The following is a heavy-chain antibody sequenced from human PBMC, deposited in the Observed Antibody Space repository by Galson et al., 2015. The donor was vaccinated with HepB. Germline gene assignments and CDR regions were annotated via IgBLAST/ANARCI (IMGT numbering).Heavy chain of an antibody. J-gene: IGHJ4*02. CDR2: IYSGGST. Sequence: SLRLSCAASGFTVSSNYMSWVRQAPGKGLEWVSIIYSGGSTYYADSVKGRFTISRDNSKNTLYLQMNSLRAEDTAVYYCARTHTSGWDLDYWGQGTLVTVSS. CDR3: ARTHTSGWDLDY. D-gene: IGHD6-19*01. CDR1: GFTVSSNY. V-gene: IGHV3-53*01.